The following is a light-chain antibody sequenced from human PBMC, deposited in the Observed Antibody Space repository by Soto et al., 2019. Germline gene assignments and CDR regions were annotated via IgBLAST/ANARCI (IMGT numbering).Light chain of an antibody. CDR3: QLWDRSSEQVV. CDR2: YDN. CDR1: NIGSKS. Sequence: SYELTQPPSVSVAPGKTASIPCGGNNIGSKSVCWYQQRAGQAPVLVMYYDNNRPSGIPERISGSNSGNTATLTISRAEAGDEADYYCQLWDRSSEQVVFGGGTKVPS. J-gene: IGLJ2*01. V-gene: IGLV3-21*04.